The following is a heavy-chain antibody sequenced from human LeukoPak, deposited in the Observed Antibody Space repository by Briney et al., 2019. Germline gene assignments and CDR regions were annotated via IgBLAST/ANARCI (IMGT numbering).Heavy chain of an antibody. CDR2: ISSSSSTI. D-gene: IGHD3-9*01. CDR3: ARVGQDILTGFYFDY. Sequence: GSLRLSCAASGFTFSSYSMNWVRQAPGKGLEWVSYISSSSSTIYYADSVKGRFTISRDNAKNSLYLQMNSLRAEDTAVYYCARVGQDILTGFYFDYWGQGTLVTVSS. CDR1: GFTFSSYS. V-gene: IGHV3-48*04. J-gene: IGHJ4*02.